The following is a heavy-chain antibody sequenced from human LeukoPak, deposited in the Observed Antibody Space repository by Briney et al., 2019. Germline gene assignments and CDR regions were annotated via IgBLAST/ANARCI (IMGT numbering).Heavy chain of an antibody. Sequence: GGSLRLSCAASGFTFSRYWMHWVRQAPGKSLMWVSRISPEGSYTLYADSVKGRFTISRDNAQKTLYLQMKSLGAEDTAVYYFTTVLSSNRNNLCDYWGQGTLVTVSS. CDR3: TTVLSSNRNNLCDY. J-gene: IGHJ4*02. CDR1: GFTFSRYW. V-gene: IGHV3-74*03. CDR2: ISPEGSYT. D-gene: IGHD6-13*01.